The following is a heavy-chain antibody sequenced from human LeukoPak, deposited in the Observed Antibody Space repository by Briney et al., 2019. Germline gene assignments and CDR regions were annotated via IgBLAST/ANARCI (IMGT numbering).Heavy chain of an antibody. J-gene: IGHJ4*02. V-gene: IGHV3-33*01. CDR3: ARDNSANFDY. CDR2: IWYDGSNK. CDR1: GFTFSSCG. D-gene: IGHD2-21*01. Sequence: GGSLRLSCAASGFTFSSCGMHWVRQAPGKGLEWVAVIWYDGSNKYYADSAKGRFTISRDNSKNTLYLQMNSLRAEDTAVYYCARDNSANFDYWGQGTLVTVSS.